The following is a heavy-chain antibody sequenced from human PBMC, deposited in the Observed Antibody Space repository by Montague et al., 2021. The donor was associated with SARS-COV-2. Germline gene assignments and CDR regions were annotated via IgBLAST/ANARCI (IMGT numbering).Heavy chain of an antibody. D-gene: IGHD5-12*01. Sequence: SLRLSCAASGFTVSDNYMSWVRQAPGKGLEWVSVIYSGGTTYYADSVKGRFTISRDNSKNTLYLQMNSLRPEDTAVYYCAGGASGYDRVFDFWGQGTLVTVSS. J-gene: IGHJ4*02. V-gene: IGHV3-66*02. CDR3: AGGASGYDRVFDF. CDR1: GFTVSDNY. CDR2: IYSGGTT.